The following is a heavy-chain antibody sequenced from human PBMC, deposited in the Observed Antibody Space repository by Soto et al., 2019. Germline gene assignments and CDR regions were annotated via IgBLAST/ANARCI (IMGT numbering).Heavy chain of an antibody. CDR3: ARHAGNSWKGDYFDY. CDR2: IYPGDSDT. Sequence: GESLKISCKGSGYSFTSYWIGWVRQMPGKGLEWMGIIYPGDSDTRYSPSFQGQVTISADKSIDTAYLQWSSLKTSDTAMYYCARHAGNSWKGDYFDYWGQGALVTVSS. V-gene: IGHV5-51*01. J-gene: IGHJ4*02. D-gene: IGHD6-13*01. CDR1: GYSFTSYW.